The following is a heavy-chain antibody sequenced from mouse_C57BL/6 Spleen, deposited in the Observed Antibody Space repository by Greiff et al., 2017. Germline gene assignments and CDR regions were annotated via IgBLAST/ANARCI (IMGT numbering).Heavy chain of an antibody. J-gene: IGHJ4*01. CDR3: ARGEIYYDYDGGDYYAMDY. CDR2: IDPNSGGT. CDR1: GYTFTSYW. V-gene: IGHV1-72*01. Sequence: QVQLQQPGAELVKPGASVKLSCKASGYTFTSYWMHWVKQRPGRGLEWIGRIDPNSGGTKYNEKFKSKATLTVDKPSSTAYMQLSSLTSEDSAVYYCARGEIYYDYDGGDYYAMDYWGQGTSVTVSS. D-gene: IGHD2-4*01.